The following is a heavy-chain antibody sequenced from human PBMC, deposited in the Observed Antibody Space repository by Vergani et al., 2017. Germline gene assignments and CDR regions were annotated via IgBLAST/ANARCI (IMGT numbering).Heavy chain of an antibody. CDR1: GYTFNGYY. CDR3: ARGDYGILTGYRY. V-gene: IGHV1-46*02. Sequence: QVQLVQSGTEVKKPGASVKVSCKASGYTFNGYYIHWVRQAPGQGLEWMGIINPSGGHTNYAQKFQGRVTMTRDTSTSTVYMELSSLRSEDTAIYYCARGDYGILTGYRYWGQGTLVTVSA. CDR2: INPSGGHT. J-gene: IGHJ4*02. D-gene: IGHD3-9*01.